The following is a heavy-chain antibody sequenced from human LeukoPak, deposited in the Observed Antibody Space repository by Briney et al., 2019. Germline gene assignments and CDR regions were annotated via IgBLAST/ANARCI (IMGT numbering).Heavy chain of an antibody. V-gene: IGHV3-23*01. CDR3: AAYYCSGGSCYRNFDY. CDR1: GFTFGTYA. Sequence: PGGSLRLSCAASGFTFGTYAMSWVRQAPGKGLEWVSTISVGGGNTYYADSVKGRFTISRDTSKNTLYLQMNSLRAEDTAVYYCAAYYCSGGSCYRNFDYWGQGTLVTASS. D-gene: IGHD2-15*01. CDR2: ISVGGGNT. J-gene: IGHJ4*02.